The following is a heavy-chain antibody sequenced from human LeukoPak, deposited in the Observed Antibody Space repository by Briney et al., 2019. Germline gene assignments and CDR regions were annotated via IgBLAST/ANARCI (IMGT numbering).Heavy chain of an antibody. CDR2: ISSSGSTM. CDR1: GFTFSSYE. J-gene: IGHJ4*02. CDR3: ASSSWYALDY. V-gene: IGHV3-48*03. Sequence: GGSLRLSCAASGFTFSSYEMNWVRQAPGKGLEWISYISSSGSTMYYADSVKGRFTISRDNAKNSLYLQMNSLRAEDTAIYYCASSSWYALDYWGQGTLVTVPS. D-gene: IGHD6-13*01.